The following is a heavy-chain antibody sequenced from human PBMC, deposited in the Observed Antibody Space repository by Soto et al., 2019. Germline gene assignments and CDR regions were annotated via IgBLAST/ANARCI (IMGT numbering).Heavy chain of an antibody. CDR2: TYYRSKWYN. CDR3: ARGLRFLEWLLYPPDAFDI. V-gene: IGHV6-1*01. D-gene: IGHD3-3*01. J-gene: IGHJ3*02. Sequence: SQTLSLTCAISGDSVSSNSAAWNWIRQSPSRGLEWLGRTYYRSKWYNDYAVSVKSRITINPDTSKNQFSLQLNSVTPEDTAVYYCARGLRFLEWLLYPPDAFDIWGQGTMVTVSS. CDR1: GDSVSSNSAA.